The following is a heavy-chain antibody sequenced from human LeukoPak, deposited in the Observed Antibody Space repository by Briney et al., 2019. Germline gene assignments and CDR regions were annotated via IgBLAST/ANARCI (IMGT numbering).Heavy chain of an antibody. Sequence: GGSLRLSCAASGFTFSSYAMSWVRQAPGKGLEWVSSFSGSCGTTYYADSVKGRFTISRDNSKNTLYLQMNSLTAEDTAVYYCARDKIVGATHFDYWGQGTLVTVSS. CDR1: GFTFSSYA. CDR2: FSGSCGTT. J-gene: IGHJ4*02. D-gene: IGHD1-26*01. V-gene: IGHV3-23*01. CDR3: ARDKIVGATHFDY.